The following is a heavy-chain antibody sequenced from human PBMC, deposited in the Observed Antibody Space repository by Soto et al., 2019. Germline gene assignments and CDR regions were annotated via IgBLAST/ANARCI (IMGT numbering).Heavy chain of an antibody. CDR1: GGSISSYY. CDR2: IYYSGST. J-gene: IGHJ6*02. D-gene: IGHD2-21*01. CDR3: AREGVGWGWLQGERYYGMDV. V-gene: IGHV4-59*01. Sequence: QVQLQESGPGLVKPSETLSLTCTVSGGSISSYYWSWIRQPPGKGLEWIGYIYYSGSTNYNPSLKSRVPISVDTSKNQFSLKLSSVTAADTAVYYCAREGVGWGWLQGERYYGMDVWGQGTTVTVSS.